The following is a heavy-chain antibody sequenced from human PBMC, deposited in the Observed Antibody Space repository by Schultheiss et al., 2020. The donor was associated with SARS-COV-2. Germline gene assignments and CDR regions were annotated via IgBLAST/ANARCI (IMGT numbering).Heavy chain of an antibody. CDR3: ANGLTGYYKSR. J-gene: IGHJ4*02. CDR2: ISGSGATT. D-gene: IGHD3-9*01. V-gene: IGHV3-23*01. CDR1: GFTFSNYW. Sequence: GGSLRLSCTASGFTFSNYWMHWVRQAPGKGLEWVSAISGSGATTYYSDSVKGRFTISRDNSKNTLYLQMNSLRAEDTAVYYCANGLTGYYKSRWGQGTLVTVSS.